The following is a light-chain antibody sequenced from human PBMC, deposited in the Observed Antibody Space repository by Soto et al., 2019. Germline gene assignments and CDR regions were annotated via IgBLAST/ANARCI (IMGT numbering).Light chain of an antibody. CDR1: SSDVGGYNY. V-gene: IGLV2-14*01. CDR2: DVS. Sequence: QSALTQPASVSRSPGQSITISCTGTSSDVGGYNYVSWYQQHPGKAPKLMIYDVSNRPSGVSNRFSDSKSGNTASLTISGLQAEDEADYYCSSYTSSSLYVFGTGTKLTVL. CDR3: SSYTSSSLYV. J-gene: IGLJ1*01.